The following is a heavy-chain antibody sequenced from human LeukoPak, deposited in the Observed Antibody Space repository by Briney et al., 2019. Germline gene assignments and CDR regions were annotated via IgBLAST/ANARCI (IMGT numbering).Heavy chain of an antibody. CDR2: IYYSGST. Sequence: SETLSLTCTVSGGSISSSSYCWGWIRRPPGKGLEWIGSIYYSGSTYYNPSLKSPVTISVDTSTNQFPLKMSSVTAADTAVYYCARSPSNIAVAGRDAFDIWGQGTMVTVSS. D-gene: IGHD6-19*01. J-gene: IGHJ3*02. CDR3: ARSPSNIAVAGRDAFDI. CDR1: GGSISSSSYC. V-gene: IGHV4-39*01.